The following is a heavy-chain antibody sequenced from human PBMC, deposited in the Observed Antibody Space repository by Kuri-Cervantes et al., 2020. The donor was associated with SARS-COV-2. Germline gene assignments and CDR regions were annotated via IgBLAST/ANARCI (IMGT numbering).Heavy chain of an antibody. CDR2: SNHSGST. D-gene: IGHD3-9*01. Sequence: SQTLSLTCAVYGGSFSGFHWSWIRQPPGKGLEWIGESNHSGSTTYNPSLKSRVSVSVDTSKIQFFLKLTSVTAADTAVYYCARTPDYDILTGSYSEGFDYWGQGSLVTVSS. J-gene: IGHJ4*02. CDR1: GGSFSGFH. V-gene: IGHV4-34*01. CDR3: ARTPDYDILTGSYSEGFDY.